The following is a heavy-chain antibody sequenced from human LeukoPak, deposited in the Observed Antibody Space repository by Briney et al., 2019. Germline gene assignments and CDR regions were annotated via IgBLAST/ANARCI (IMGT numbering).Heavy chain of an antibody. CDR1: GSTFSSYS. CDR2: ISSSSSYI. Sequence: GGSLRLSCAASGSTFSSYSMNWVRQAPGKGLEWVSSISSSSSYIYYADSVKGRFTISRDNAKNSLYLQMNSLRAEDTAVYYCARDRLAAAHFDYWGQGTLVTVSS. V-gene: IGHV3-21*01. D-gene: IGHD2-15*01. CDR3: ARDRLAAAHFDY. J-gene: IGHJ4*02.